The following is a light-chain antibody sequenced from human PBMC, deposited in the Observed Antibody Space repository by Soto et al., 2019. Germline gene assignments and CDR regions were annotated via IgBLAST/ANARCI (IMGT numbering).Light chain of an antibody. V-gene: IGLV1-47*01. J-gene: IGLJ2*01. CDR1: SSNIGSNY. Sequence: QSVLTQPPSASGTPGQRVTISCSGSSSNIGSNYVYWYQQLPGTAPKPLIYRNNQRPSGVPDRFSGSKSGTSASLAISGLRSEDEADYYCAAWDDSLSGPNVVFGGGTQLTVL. CDR2: RNN. CDR3: AAWDDSLSGPNVV.